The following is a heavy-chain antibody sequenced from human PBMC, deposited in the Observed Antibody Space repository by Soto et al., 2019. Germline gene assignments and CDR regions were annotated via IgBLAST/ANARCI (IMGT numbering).Heavy chain of an antibody. CDR3: ARHFGNYGDWAFDF. D-gene: IGHD4-17*01. CDR1: GDSISNSRFY. CDR2: INYSGSI. Sequence: PSETLSLTCSVSGDSISNSRFYWAWIRQPPGKGLEWIATINYSGSIYYNPSLRSRVTLSVDTSRDQFSLNLNSVTAADTAVYYCARHFGNYGDWAFDFWGQGTLVTVSS. V-gene: IGHV4-39*01. J-gene: IGHJ4*02.